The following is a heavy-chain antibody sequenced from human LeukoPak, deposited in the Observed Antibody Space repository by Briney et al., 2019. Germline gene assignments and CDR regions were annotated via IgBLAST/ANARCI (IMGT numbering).Heavy chain of an antibody. CDR3: AARDRGMFAP. J-gene: IGHJ5*02. Sequence: GGSLSLSCAASGFTFSSYSMNWVRGAPGKGVEGVSSISSSSSYIYYADSVKGRFTTSRDNAKNSLYLQMNSLRAEDTAVYYCAARDRGMFAPWGQGTLVTVSS. CDR2: ISSSSSYI. CDR1: GFTFSSYS. D-gene: IGHD5-24*01. V-gene: IGHV3-21*01.